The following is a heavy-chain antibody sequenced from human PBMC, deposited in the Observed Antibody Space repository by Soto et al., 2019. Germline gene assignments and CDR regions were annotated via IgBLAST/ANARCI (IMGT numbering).Heavy chain of an antibody. D-gene: IGHD6-13*01. V-gene: IGHV3-7*01. CDR2: IKQDGSEK. J-gene: IGHJ6*02. CDR1: GFTFSSYW. Sequence: EVQLVESGGGLVQPGGSLSLSCAASGFTFSSYWMSWVRQAPVKGLEWVGNIKQDGSEKNYVDFVKGRFTISRDNAKNSLYLQMNSLRAEDTAVYYCARIASAGRGWDVWGQGTTVVVSS. CDR3: ARIASAGRGWDV.